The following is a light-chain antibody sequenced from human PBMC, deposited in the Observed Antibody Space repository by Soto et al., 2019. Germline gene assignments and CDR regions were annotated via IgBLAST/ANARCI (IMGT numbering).Light chain of an antibody. CDR1: SSDDGGYDY. J-gene: IGLJ1*01. V-gene: IGLV2-14*03. CDR2: DVS. CDR3: TSYASSTTYV. Sequence: QSALTQPASVSGSPTQSITISCTGTSSDDGGYDYVSWYQQHPGKAPKLMIYDVSSRPSGVSNRFSGSKSGNTASLTFSGFHSEDEADYYCTSYASSTTYVFGTGTKVTV.